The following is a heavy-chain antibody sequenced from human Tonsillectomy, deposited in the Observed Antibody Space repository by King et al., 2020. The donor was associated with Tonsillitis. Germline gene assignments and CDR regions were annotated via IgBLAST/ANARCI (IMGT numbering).Heavy chain of an antibody. Sequence: VQLVETGGGLVQPGGSLRLSCAASGFTFSSYAMSWVRQAPGKGLEWVSAISGSGDSTYYVDSVKGRFTISRDNSKNTLYLQMNSLRAEDTAVYYCAKDKPPALLGSGSFWDYWGQGTLVTVSS. CDR2: ISGSGDST. D-gene: IGHD3-10*01. J-gene: IGHJ4*02. CDR3: AKDKPPALLGSGSFWDY. CDR1: GFTFSSYA. V-gene: IGHV3-23*04.